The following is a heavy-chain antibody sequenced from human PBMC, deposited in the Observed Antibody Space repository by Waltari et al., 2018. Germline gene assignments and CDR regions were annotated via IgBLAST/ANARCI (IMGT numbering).Heavy chain of an antibody. Sequence: GLEWMGGIIPIFGTANYAQKFQGRVTITADESTSTAYMELSSLRSEDTAVYYCASCLGYQAAAGYSYPKTYYYYYYMDVWGKGTTVTVSS. D-gene: IGHD5-18*01. CDR2: IIPIFGTA. J-gene: IGHJ6*03. CDR3: ASCLGYQAAAGYSYPKTYYYYYYMDV. V-gene: IGHV1-69*01.